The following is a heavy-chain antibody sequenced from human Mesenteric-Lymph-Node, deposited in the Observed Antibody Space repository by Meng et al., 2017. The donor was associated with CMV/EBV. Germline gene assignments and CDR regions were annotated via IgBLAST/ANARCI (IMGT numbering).Heavy chain of an antibody. CDR3: ARGSGSYYY. V-gene: IGHV4-34*01. J-gene: IGHJ4*02. CDR2: INHSGST. CDR1: GGSFSGSY. D-gene: IGHD1-26*01. Sequence: LSLTCAVYGGSFSGSYWCWIRQPPGKGLEWIGEINHSGSTNYNPSLKSRVTISVDTSKNQFSLKLSSVTAADTAVYYCARGSGSYYYWGQGTLVTVSS.